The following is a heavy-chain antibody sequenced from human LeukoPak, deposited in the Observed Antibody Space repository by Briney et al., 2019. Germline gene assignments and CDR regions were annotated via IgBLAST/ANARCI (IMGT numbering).Heavy chain of an antibody. CDR2: ISHDDNS. V-gene: IGHV4-38-2*02. CDR3: VRGEVGDFDN. D-gene: IGHD1-26*01. Sequence: PSETLSLTCSVSGYPISRGYYWGWVRQVPGKGLEWIGSISHDDNSSYQHPSLKSRVTMSVDTSKNQFSLNLRSVTAADTAIYYCVRGEVGDFDNWGQGTLVIVSS. J-gene: IGHJ4*02. CDR1: GYPISRGYY.